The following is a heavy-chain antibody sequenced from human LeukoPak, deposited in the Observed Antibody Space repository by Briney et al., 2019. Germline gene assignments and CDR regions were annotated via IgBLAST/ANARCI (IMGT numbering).Heavy chain of an antibody. CDR2: ISGSGGST. CDR1: GFTFSSYA. J-gene: IGHJ4*02. V-gene: IGHV3-23*01. Sequence: GGSLRLSCAASGFTFSSYAMSWVRQARGRGLEWVSAISGSGGSTYYADSVKGRFTVSRDNSKNTLYLQMNSLRAEDTAVYYCAKDPSYYYDNSGYYSFDYWGQGTLVTVSS. CDR3: AKDPSYYYDNSGYYSFDY. D-gene: IGHD3-22*01.